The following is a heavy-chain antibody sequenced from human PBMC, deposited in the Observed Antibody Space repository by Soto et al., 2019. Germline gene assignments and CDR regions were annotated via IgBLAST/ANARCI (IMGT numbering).Heavy chain of an antibody. CDR1: GLTFNDYY. V-gene: IGHV3-11*06. J-gene: IGHJ4*02. D-gene: IGHD3-9*01. CDR3: VKLGCRRYFDI. CDR2: ISSLNYYN. Sequence: QVQVVESGGCLVKPGGSLTLSCTTSGLTFNDYYMSWVRQAPGKGLEYLSYISSLNYYNNYADSVNGRFTISTDRATNSLHLQMTSLRSDDTAVYYCVKLGCRRYFDIWGRGTLVTVSS.